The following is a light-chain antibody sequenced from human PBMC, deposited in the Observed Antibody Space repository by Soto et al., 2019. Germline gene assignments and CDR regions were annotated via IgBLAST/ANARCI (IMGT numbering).Light chain of an antibody. CDR3: QQDGGSPPYT. V-gene: IGKV3-20*01. J-gene: IGKJ2*01. CDR2: GPS. Sequence: EIVLTQSPGTLSLSPGERVTLSCGASQSVRGNYLAWYQHKPGQAPRLRIYGPSTRATGIPARFTATGSGTYFTLNISRLEPEDSAVYLCQQDGGSPPYTFGQGTKVEIK. CDR1: QSVRGNY.